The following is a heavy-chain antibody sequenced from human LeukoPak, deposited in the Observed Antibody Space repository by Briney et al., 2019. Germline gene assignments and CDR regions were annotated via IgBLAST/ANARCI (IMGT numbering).Heavy chain of an antibody. CDR1: GGSISSGSYY. CDR2: IYTSGST. V-gene: IGHV4-61*02. CDR3: ARDQWELLDAFDI. J-gene: IGHJ3*02. Sequence: PSQTLSLTCTVSGGSISSGSYYWSWIRQPAGKGLEWIGRIYTSGSTNYNPSLKSRVTMSVDTSKNQFSLKLSSVTAADTAVYYCARDQWELLDAFDIWGQGTMVTVSS. D-gene: IGHD1-26*01.